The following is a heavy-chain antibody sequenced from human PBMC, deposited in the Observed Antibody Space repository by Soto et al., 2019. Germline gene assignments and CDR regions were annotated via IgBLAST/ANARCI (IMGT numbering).Heavy chain of an antibody. CDR3: ARSVDILTGPLDY. Sequence: SVKVSCKASGGTFSSYAISWVRQAPGQGLEWMGGIIPIFGTANYAQKFQGRVTITADESTSTAYMELSSLRSEDTAVYYCARSVDILTGPLDYWGQGTLVTVSS. J-gene: IGHJ4*02. CDR2: IIPIFGTA. D-gene: IGHD3-9*01. V-gene: IGHV1-69*13. CDR1: GGTFSSYA.